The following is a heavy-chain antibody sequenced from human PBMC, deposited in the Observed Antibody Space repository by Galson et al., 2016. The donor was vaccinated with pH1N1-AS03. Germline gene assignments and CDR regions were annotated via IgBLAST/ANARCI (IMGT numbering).Heavy chain of an antibody. CDR1: GFIFSAYP. CDR3: ARDRGWNYGGLDL. V-gene: IGHV3-21*01. Sequence: SLRLSCAASGFIFSAYPMNWVRQAPGKGLEWVSFIGTSSTYIYYAASVKGRFTTSRDNMKKSLYLQLNSLIAEDTGIYYCARDRGWNYGGLDLWGQGTLVTVSS. J-gene: IGHJ5*02. D-gene: IGHD1-7*01. CDR2: IGTSSTYI.